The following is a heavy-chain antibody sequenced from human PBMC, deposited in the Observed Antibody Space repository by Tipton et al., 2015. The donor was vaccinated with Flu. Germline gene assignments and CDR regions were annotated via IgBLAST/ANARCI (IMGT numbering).Heavy chain of an antibody. V-gene: IGHV4-31*02. CDR3: ARDGGVGSGWSYSGGNYYYGMDV. J-gene: IGHJ6*02. Sequence: LRLSCTVSGDALSSSGYYWSWIRRPPGKGLEWIGYIFYSGSLYYNPSLESRVRISIDTTQNEVSLKLTSVTVADTAVYYCARDGGVGSGWSYSGGNYYYGMDVWGQGTTVIVSS. CDR2: IFYSGSL. CDR1: GDALSSSGYY. D-gene: IGHD6-19*01.